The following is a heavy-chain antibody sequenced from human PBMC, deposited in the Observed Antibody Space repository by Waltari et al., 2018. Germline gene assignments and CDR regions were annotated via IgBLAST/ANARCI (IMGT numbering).Heavy chain of an antibody. V-gene: IGHV3-30*02. J-gene: IGHJ4*02. CDR2: VRDDGTKK. Sequence: QVQLVESGGGVVQPAGSLRLSCAASGFTLSNFGMQWVRQAPGTGLEGVAVVRDDGTKKYYAEAVKGRCTISRDNSKSTRSLQMSSLRTEDTAVYYCAKDKTAAMLYGDYLDSWVQGTLVTVSS. CDR3: AKDKTAAMLYGDYLDS. D-gene: IGHD2-8*01. CDR1: GFTLSNFG.